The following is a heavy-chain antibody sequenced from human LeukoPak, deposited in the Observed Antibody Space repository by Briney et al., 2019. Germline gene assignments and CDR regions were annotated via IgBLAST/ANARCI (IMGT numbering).Heavy chain of an antibody. D-gene: IGHD3-22*01. CDR1: GGTFSSYA. V-gene: IGHV1-69*05. J-gene: IGHJ4*02. CDR3: ARGQHSSGYYLPN. CDR2: IIPIFGTA. Sequence: SVKVSCKASGGTFSSYAISWLRQAPGQGLEWMGRIIPIFGTANYVQKFQGRVTITTDESTSTAYMELSSLRSEDTAVYYCARGQHSSGYYLPNWGQGTLVTVSS.